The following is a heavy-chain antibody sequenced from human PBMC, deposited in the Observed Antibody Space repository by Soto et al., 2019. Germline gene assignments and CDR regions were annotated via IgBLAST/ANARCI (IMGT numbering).Heavy chain of an antibody. CDR1: GGSISSGGYY. V-gene: IGHV4-31*03. J-gene: IGHJ6*02. CDR3: ARDNYYGSGSYYKNGVDV. Sequence: PSETLSLTCTVSGGSISSGGYYWSWIRQHPGKGLEWIGYIYYSGSTYYNPSLKSRVTISIDTSKNQFSLKLSSVTAADTAVYYCARDNYYGSGSYYKNGVDVWGQGTTVTVSS. CDR2: IYYSGST. D-gene: IGHD3-10*01.